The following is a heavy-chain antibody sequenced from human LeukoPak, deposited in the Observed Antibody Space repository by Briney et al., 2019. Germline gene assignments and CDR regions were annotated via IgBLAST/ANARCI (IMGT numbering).Heavy chain of an antibody. Sequence: ASVKVSCKASGGTFSSYAISWVRQAPGKGLEWMGGFDPEDGETIYAQKFQGRVTMTEDTSTDTAYMELSSLRSEDTAVYYCAAGSTYGMDVWGQGTTVTVSS. J-gene: IGHJ6*02. CDR2: FDPEDGET. D-gene: IGHD5/OR15-5a*01. V-gene: IGHV1-24*01. CDR1: GGTFSSYA. CDR3: AAGSTYGMDV.